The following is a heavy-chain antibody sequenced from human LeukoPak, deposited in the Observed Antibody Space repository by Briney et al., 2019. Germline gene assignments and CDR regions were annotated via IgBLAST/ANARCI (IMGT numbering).Heavy chain of an antibody. CDR1: GFTFDDYA. CDR3: AKDPTPRPIAAASHFDY. J-gene: IGHJ4*02. CDR2: ISWNSGSI. D-gene: IGHD6-13*01. Sequence: GGSLRLSCAACGFTFDDYAMHWVRQAPGKGLEWVSGISWNSGSIGYADSVKGRFTISRDNAKNSLYLQMNSLRAEDTALYYCAKDPTPRPIAAASHFDYWGQGTLVTVSS. V-gene: IGHV3-9*01.